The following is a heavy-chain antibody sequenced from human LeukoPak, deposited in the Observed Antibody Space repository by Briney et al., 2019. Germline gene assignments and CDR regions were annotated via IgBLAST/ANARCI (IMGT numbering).Heavy chain of an antibody. V-gene: IGHV5-51*01. D-gene: IGHD2-15*01. CDR3: ARQEYCSGASCYTWFDP. J-gene: IGHJ5*02. Sequence: GESLQISCQGSGYSINNYWIAWVRQTPGKGLEWMGIIYPADSDIRYSPSFQGQVTISADKSISTAYLQWNSLKASDTAMYYCARQEYCSGASCYTWFDPWGQGTLVTVSS. CDR1: GYSINNYW. CDR2: IYPADSDI.